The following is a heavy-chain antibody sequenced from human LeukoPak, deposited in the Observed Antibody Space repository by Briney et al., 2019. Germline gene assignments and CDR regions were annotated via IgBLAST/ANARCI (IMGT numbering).Heavy chain of an antibody. CDR3: ARESYFDSRFGP. V-gene: IGHV4-4*07. D-gene: IGHD3-22*01. J-gene: IGHJ5*02. Sequence: PSETLSLTCTVSGGSISSYYWTWIRQPAGKGLEWIGRIYATGSTNYNPSLESRVTISLDASKNQVSLNLISVTAADTAVYYCARESYFDSRFGPWGQGTLVTASS. CDR2: IYATGST. CDR1: GGSISSYY.